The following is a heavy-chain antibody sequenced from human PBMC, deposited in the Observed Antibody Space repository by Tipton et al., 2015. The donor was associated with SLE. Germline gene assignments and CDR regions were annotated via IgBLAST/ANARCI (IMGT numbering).Heavy chain of an antibody. CDR2: IYYSGST. Sequence: TLSLTCTVSGGSISSYYWSWIRQPPGKGLEWIGYIYYSGSTNYNPSLKSRVTISVDTSKNQFSLKLSSVTAADTAVYYCARRSDYFDYWGQGTLVTVSS. V-gene: IGHV4-59*08. CDR3: ARRSDYFDY. CDR1: GGSISSYY. J-gene: IGHJ4*02.